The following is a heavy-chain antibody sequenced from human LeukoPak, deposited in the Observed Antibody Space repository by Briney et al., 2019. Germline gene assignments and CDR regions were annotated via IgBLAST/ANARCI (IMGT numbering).Heavy chain of an antibody. Sequence: SETLSLTCAVYGGSFSGYYWSWIRQPPGKGLEWIGEINHSGSTNYNPSLKSRVTISVDTSKNQFSLKLSSVTAADTAVYYCARVDRPYSSSWYFDYWGQGTLVTVSS. CDR3: ARVDRPYSSSWYFDY. V-gene: IGHV4-34*01. CDR2: INHSGST. CDR1: GGSFSGYY. D-gene: IGHD6-13*01. J-gene: IGHJ4*02.